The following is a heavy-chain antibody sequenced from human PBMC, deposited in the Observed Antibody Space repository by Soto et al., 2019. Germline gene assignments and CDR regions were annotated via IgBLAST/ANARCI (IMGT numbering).Heavy chain of an antibody. J-gene: IGHJ4*02. V-gene: IGHV2-5*02. D-gene: IGHD2-2*01. CDR1: GFSLSTRDVG. Sequence: QITLNESGPTLVKPTQTLTLTCTFSGFSLSTRDVGVGWIRQPPGEALEWLGVVYWDDSKTYSPSLESRLTITKHTSKNQVVLRMTKRDPVDTATYYCAHCRGGVASFWGQGTLVTVSS. CDR3: AHCRGGVASF. CDR2: VYWDDSK.